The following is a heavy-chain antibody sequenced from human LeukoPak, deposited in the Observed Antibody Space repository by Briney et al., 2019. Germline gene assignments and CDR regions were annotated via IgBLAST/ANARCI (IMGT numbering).Heavy chain of an antibody. CDR2: INHSGST. CDR3: ARRSTVVTLGY. Sequence: PSETLSLTCAVYGGSFSGYYWSWIRQPPGKGLEWIGEINHSGSTNYNPSLKSRVTISVDTSKNQFSLKLSSVTAADTAVYYCARRSTVVTLGYWGQGTLVTVSS. CDR1: GGSFSGYY. J-gene: IGHJ4*02. D-gene: IGHD4-23*01. V-gene: IGHV4-34*01.